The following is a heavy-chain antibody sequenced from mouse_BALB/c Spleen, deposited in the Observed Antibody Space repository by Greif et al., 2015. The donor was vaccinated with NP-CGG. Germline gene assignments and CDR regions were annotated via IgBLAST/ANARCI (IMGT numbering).Heavy chain of an antibody. Sequence: VKLVESGAELMKPGASVKISCKATGYTFSCYWIEWVKQRPGHGLEWIGEILPGSGSTNYNEKFKGKATFSADTSSNTAYMQLSSLTSEDSAVYYCARSEYRYDVDYWGQGTTLTVSS. CDR2: ILPGSGST. CDR1: GYTFSCYW. V-gene: IGHV1-9*01. CDR3: ARSEYRYDVDY. D-gene: IGHD2-14*01. J-gene: IGHJ2*01.